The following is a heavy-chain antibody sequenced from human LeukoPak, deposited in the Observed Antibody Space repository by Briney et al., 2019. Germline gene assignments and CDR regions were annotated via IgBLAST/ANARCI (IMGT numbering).Heavy chain of an antibody. D-gene: IGHD5-18*01. CDR1: GYSISSGYY. V-gene: IGHV4-38-2*02. J-gene: IGHJ4*02. CDR3: ASMPSGGYSYGFVDGHYFDY. CDR2: IYHSGST. Sequence: SETLSLTCTVSGYSISSGYYWGWIRQPPGKGLEWIGSIYHSGSTYYNPSLKSRVTISVDTSKNQFSLKLSSVTAADTAVYYCASMPSGGYSYGFVDGHYFDYWGQGTLVTVSS.